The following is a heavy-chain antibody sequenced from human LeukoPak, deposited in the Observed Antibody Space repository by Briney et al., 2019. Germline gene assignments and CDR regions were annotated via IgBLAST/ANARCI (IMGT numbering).Heavy chain of an antibody. CDR2: IYYSGST. V-gene: IGHV4-39*07. CDR1: GGSISSSSYY. J-gene: IGHJ4*02. CDR3: ASGYCSGGSCYSFDY. D-gene: IGHD2-15*01. Sequence: SETLSLTCTVSGGSISSSSYYWGWIRQPPGKGLEWIGSIYYSGSTNYNPSLKSRVTISVDKSKNQFSLKLSSVTAADTAVYYCASGYCSGGSCYSFDYWGQGTPVTVSS.